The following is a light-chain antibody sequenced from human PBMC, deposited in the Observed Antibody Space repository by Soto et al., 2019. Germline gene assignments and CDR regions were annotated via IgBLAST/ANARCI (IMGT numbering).Light chain of an antibody. CDR1: SGHSTYA. Sequence: HLVLTQSPSASASLGASVKLTCTLSSGHSTYAIAWHQQQPEKGPRFLMNLDSAGRHSKGDEIPDRFSGSSSGAERYLTISSLQSEDEADYYCQTWGTGFRVFGGGTKLTVL. CDR3: QTWGTGFRV. J-gene: IGLJ3*02. V-gene: IGLV4-69*01. CDR2: LDSAGRH.